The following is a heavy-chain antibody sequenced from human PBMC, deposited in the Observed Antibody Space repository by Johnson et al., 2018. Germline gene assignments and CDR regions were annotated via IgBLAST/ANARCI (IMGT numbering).Heavy chain of an antibody. D-gene: IGHD3-22*01. J-gene: IGHJ1*01. CDR3: SRPYDSSGYYPRYFQH. V-gene: IGHV3-49*03. CDR1: GFTFGDYA. CDR2: IRSKSYGGTT. Sequence: VQSGRSLRLSCTASGFTFGDYAMSWFRQAPGKGLEWVGFIRSKSYGGTTEYAASVKGRFTISRDDSKSIAYLQMNSLKTEDTAVYYCSRPYDSSGYYPRYFQHWGQGTLVTVSS.